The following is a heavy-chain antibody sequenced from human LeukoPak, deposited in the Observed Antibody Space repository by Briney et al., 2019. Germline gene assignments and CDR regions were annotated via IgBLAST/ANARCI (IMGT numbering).Heavy chain of an antibody. V-gene: IGHV3-64*01. J-gene: IGHJ4*02. D-gene: IGHD3-10*02. Sequence: PGGSLRLSCAASGFTFSSYAMHWVRQAPGKGLEYVSAISSNGGSTYYANSVKGRFTNSRDNSKNTLYLQMGSLRAEDMAVYYCARFYGRLDYWGQGTLVTVSS. CDR2: ISSNGGST. CDR1: GFTFSSYA. CDR3: ARFYGRLDY.